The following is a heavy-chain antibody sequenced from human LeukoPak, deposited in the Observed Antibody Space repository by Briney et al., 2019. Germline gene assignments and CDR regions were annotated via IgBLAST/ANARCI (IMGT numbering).Heavy chain of an antibody. J-gene: IGHJ4*01. CDR2: IYTSGST. Sequence: SETLSLTCIVSGDSIRGYYWSWIRQPAGKGLEWIGRIYTSGSTNHNPSLKSRVTMSVDTSKNQFSLRLNSVTAADTAVYFCARDQVVAAAGYIDYWGQGTLVTVSS. CDR1: GDSIRGYY. CDR3: ARDQVVAAAGYIDY. V-gene: IGHV4-4*07. D-gene: IGHD6-13*01.